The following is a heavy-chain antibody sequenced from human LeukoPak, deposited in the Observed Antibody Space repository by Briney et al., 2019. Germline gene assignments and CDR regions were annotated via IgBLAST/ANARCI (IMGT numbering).Heavy chain of an antibody. Sequence: SETLSLTCTVSGGSISSYYWSWIRQPPGKGLGWIGYIYYSGSTNYNPSLKSRVTISVDTSKNQFSLKLSSVTAADTAVYYCARDRSYGGYFDYWGQGTLVTVSS. D-gene: IGHD4-23*01. CDR2: IYYSGST. J-gene: IGHJ4*02. CDR1: GGSISSYY. CDR3: ARDRSYGGYFDY. V-gene: IGHV4-59*01.